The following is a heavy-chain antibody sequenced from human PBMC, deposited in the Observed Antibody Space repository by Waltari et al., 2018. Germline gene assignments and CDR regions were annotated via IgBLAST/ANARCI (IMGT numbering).Heavy chain of an antibody. Sequence: QLQLLESGPGLVKPSGTLSLSCAVSGDSVRTAYLWNWVRQSPHKGREWIGQVHGSGRTNYNPSFASRVTVSLDTSKNLFSLKVTSATAADTAVYYCARDRGRGLYLDTWGPGTLVTVSP. J-gene: IGHJ5*02. D-gene: IGHD2-15*01. V-gene: IGHV4-4*02. CDR1: GDSVRTAYL. CDR2: VHGSGRT. CDR3: ARDRGRGLYLDT.